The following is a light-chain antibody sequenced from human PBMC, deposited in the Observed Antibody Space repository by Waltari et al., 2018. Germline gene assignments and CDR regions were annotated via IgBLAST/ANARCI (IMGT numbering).Light chain of an antibody. V-gene: IGLV1-51*02. CDR3: GTWDSSLSGAV. Sequence: QSVLTQPPSVSAAPGQRVTIPCSGGSSNIGNNYVSWYQQFPGTAPKLLIYEDSERPSGIPGRFSGSKSGTSATLDITGLQAGDEADYYCGTWDSSLSGAVFGGGTHLTVL. CDR1: SSNIGNNY. J-gene: IGLJ7*01. CDR2: EDS.